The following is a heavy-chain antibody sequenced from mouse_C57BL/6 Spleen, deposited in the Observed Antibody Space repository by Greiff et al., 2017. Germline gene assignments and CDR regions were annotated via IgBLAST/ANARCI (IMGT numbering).Heavy chain of an antibody. D-gene: IGHD2-1*01. CDR1: GFTFSSYG. Sequence: VMLVESGGDLVKPGGSLKLSCAASGFTFSSYGMSWVRQTPDKRLEWVATISSGGSYTYYPDSVKGRFTISRDNAKNTLYLQMSSLKSEDTAMYYCARQGIYSGFDYWGQGTTLTVSS. V-gene: IGHV5-6*02. CDR2: ISSGGSYT. CDR3: ARQGIYSGFDY. J-gene: IGHJ2*01.